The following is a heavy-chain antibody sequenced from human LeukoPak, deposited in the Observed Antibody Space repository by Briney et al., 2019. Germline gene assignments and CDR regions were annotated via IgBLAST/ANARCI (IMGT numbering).Heavy chain of an antibody. CDR3: ARDWFGELDY. CDR2: ISSSGATI. D-gene: IGHD3-10*01. V-gene: IGHV3-48*03. J-gene: IGHJ4*01. CDR1: GFTFNSYE. Sequence: GSLRLSCAPSGFTFNSYEMNWVSQAPGKGLEWVSYISSSGATIYYADSVKGRFTVSRDNAKNSLFLQMNSLRAEDTAVYYCARDWFGELDYWGHGSLVSVSS.